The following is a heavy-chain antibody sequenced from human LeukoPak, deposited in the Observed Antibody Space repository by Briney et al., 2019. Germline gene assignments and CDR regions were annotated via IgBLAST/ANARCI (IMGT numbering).Heavy chain of an antibody. CDR1: GYTFTGYS. V-gene: IGHV1-2*02. J-gene: IGHJ3*02. CDR3: AKKLRYFDRRVHAFDI. D-gene: IGHD3-9*01. CDR2: INPNSGGT. Sequence: GASVKVSCKASGYTFTGYSMHWVRQAPGQGLEWMGWINPNSGGTNYAQKFQGRVTMTRDTSISTAFMELSRLRSDDTAVYYCAKKLRYFDRRVHAFDIWGQGTTVTVSS.